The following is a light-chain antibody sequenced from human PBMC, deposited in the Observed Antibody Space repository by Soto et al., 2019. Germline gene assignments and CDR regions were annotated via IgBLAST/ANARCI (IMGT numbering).Light chain of an antibody. J-gene: IGKJ3*01. CDR2: GAS. CDR1: QSVSSSS. V-gene: IGKV3D-7*01. Sequence: PGARVTLSCRASQSVSSSSLTWYQQKPGQAPRLLIYGASTRATSIPARFSGSGSGTDFSLTISSLQPEDFAVYYCQQDYTRFTFGPGTKVDIK. CDR3: QQDYTRFT.